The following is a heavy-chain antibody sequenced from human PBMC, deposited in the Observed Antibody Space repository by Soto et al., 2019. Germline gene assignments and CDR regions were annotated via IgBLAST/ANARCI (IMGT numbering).Heavy chain of an antibody. Sequence: ASVKVSCKASGGTFSRYAISWVRQAPGQGLEWMGGIIPMFGKANYAQKFQGRVTITADESTRTGYMELRSLISEDTAVYYCARDCSGYPCWYAFDIWGQGTLVTVSS. CDR3: ARDCSGYPCWYAFDI. D-gene: IGHD3-22*01. V-gene: IGHV1-69*13. J-gene: IGHJ3*02. CDR2: IIPMFGKA. CDR1: GGTFSRYA.